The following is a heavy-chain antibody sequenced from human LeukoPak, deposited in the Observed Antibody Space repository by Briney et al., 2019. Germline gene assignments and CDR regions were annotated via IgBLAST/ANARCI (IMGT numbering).Heavy chain of an antibody. J-gene: IGHJ6*04. V-gene: IGHV3-30*18. D-gene: IGHD5/OR15-5a*01. CDR1: GFTFSSYG. CDR2: ISYDGSNK. Sequence: PGGSLRLYCAASGFTFSSYGMHCVRQAPGKGLEWVAVISYDGSNKYYADSVKGRFTISRDNSKNTLYLQMNSLRAEDTAVYYCANPVSPYGMDVWGKGTTVTVSS. CDR3: ANPVSPYGMDV.